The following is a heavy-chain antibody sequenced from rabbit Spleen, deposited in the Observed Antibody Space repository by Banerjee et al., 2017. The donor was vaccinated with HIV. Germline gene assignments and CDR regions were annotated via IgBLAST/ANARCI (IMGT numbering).Heavy chain of an antibody. CDR2: IAGSSSDFT. V-gene: IGHV1S45*01. CDR3: ARDTGSSFSSYGMDP. CDR1: GFSFSSSDY. D-gene: IGHD8-1*01. Sequence: QEQLEESGGDLVKPGASLTLTCTASGFSFSSSDYMCWVRQAPGKGLEWISCIAGSSSDFTYSASWAKGRFTISKTSSTTVTLQMTSLTAADTATYFCARDTGSSFSSYGMDPWGPGTLVTV. J-gene: IGHJ6*02.